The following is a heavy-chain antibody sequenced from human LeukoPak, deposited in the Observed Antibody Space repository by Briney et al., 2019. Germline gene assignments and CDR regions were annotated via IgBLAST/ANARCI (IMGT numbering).Heavy chain of an antibody. Sequence: GESLKISCKGSGYSFTNYWIGLVRQMPGKGLEWMGIIYLGDSDTRYSPSFQGQVTISADKSISTAYLQWGSLKASDTAIYYCARSSSGWSFDYWGQGTLVTVSS. V-gene: IGHV5-51*01. J-gene: IGHJ4*02. CDR1: GYSFTNYW. D-gene: IGHD6-19*01. CDR2: IYLGDSDT. CDR3: ARSSSGWSFDY.